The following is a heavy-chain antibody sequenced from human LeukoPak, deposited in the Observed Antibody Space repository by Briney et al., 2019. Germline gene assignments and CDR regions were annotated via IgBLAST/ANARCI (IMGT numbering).Heavy chain of an antibody. CDR1: GYTFTSYA. CDR2: ISAYNGNT. CDR3: ARDGGPGQLLHYYYMDV. D-gene: IGHD2-2*01. J-gene: IGHJ6*03. Sequence: GASVKVSCKASGYTFTSYAMHWVRQAPGQGLEWMGWISAYNGNTNYAQKLQGRVTMTTDTSTSTAYMELRSLRSDDTAVYYCARDGGPGQLLHYYYMDVWGKGTTVTVSS. V-gene: IGHV1-18*01.